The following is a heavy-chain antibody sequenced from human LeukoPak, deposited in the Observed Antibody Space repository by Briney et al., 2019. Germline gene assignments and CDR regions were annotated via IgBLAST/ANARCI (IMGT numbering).Heavy chain of an antibody. D-gene: IGHD3-22*01. CDR2: IWYDGSNK. Sequence: GGSLRLSCAASGFTFSSYGMHWVRQAPGKGLEWVAVIWYDGSNKYYADSVKGRFTISRDNSKNTLYLQMGSLRAEDMAVYYCARDPTYGYYDSSGYSDYWGQGTLVTVSS. CDR3: ARDPTYGYYDSSGYSDY. J-gene: IGHJ4*02. V-gene: IGHV3-33*01. CDR1: GFTFSSYG.